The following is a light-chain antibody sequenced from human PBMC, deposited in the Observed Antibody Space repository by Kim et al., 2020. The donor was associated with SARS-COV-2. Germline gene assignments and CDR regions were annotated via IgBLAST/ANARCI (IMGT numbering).Light chain of an antibody. J-gene: IGKJ1*01. CDR2: KAS. CDR1: QSISSW. CDR3: QQYNTWT. Sequence: DIQMNQSPSTLSAAVGDRVTITCRASQSISSWLAWYQQKPGKAPKLLIYKASSLESGVPSRFSGSGSGTEFTLTISSLQPDDFATYYCQQYNTWTFGQGTQVVIK. V-gene: IGKV1-5*03.